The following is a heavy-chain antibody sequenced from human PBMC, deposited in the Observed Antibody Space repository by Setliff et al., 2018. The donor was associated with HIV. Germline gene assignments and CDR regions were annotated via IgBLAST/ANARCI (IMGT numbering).Heavy chain of an antibody. CDR3: ARGLSGTQYNNWFDP. CDR1: GGSISSYY. Sequence: SETLSLTCTVSGGSISSYYWSWIRQPPGKGLEWIGYIYYSGSTNYNPSLKSRVTISVDTSKNQFSLKLSSVTAADTAVYYCARGLSGTQYNNWFDPWGQGTLVTVSS. CDR2: IYYSGST. J-gene: IGHJ5*02. V-gene: IGHV4-59*08. D-gene: IGHD1-1*01.